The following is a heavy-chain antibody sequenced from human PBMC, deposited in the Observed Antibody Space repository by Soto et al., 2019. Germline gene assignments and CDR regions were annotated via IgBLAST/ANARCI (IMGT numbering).Heavy chain of an antibody. CDR2: IYYSGNT. Sequence: SETLSLTCTVSGGSISSCDYYWSWIRQPPGKGLEWIGYIYYSGNTYYNPSLKSRVTISVDTSKSQFSLRLSSVTAADTAVYYCARAKGFYCSGGSCQYNWFDSWGQGTLVTVSS. CDR3: ARAKGFYCSGGSCQYNWFDS. D-gene: IGHD2-15*01. J-gene: IGHJ5*01. CDR1: GGSISSCDYY. V-gene: IGHV4-30-4*01.